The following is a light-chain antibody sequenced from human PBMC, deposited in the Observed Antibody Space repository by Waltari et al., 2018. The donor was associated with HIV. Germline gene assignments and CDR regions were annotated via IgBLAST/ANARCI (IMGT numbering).Light chain of an antibody. CDR3: QAWDNSTAV. J-gene: IGLJ2*01. V-gene: IGLV3-1*01. CDR2: QDT. CDR1: KLGDKY. Sequence: SYELTQPPSVSVSPGLTASVTCSGDKLGDKYVCWYQQKPGQSPGLVIYQDTKRPSGIPERFSGSNSGNTATLTISGTQAVDEADYYCQAWDNSTAVFGGGTQLTVL.